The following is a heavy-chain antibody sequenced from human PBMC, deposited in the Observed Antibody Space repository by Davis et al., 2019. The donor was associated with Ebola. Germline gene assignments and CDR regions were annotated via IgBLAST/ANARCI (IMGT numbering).Heavy chain of an antibody. J-gene: IGHJ6*02. Sequence: AASVKVSCKASGYTFTGYYMHWVRQAPGQGLEWMGRINPNSGGTNYAQKFQGRVTMTRDTSISTAYMELSRLRSDDTAVYYCAKVGVLVPAATRELYYYYGMDVWGQGTTVTVSS. CDR2: INPNSGGT. CDR1: GYTFTGYY. CDR3: AKVGVLVPAATRELYYYYGMDV. D-gene: IGHD2-2*01. V-gene: IGHV1-2*06.